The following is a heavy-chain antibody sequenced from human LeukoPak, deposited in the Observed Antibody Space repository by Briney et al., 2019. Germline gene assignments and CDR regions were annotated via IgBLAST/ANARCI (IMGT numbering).Heavy chain of an antibody. CDR3: ARDWGIAAATPYYFDR. J-gene: IGHJ4*02. Sequence: PSETLSLTCTVSVGSISTGNYYYSWIRQSAGKGMEWIGNIYMSGSTRYNPSLMGRVAMSVDTLKNQFSLKIASATAADTAVYYCARDWGIAAATPYYFDRWGQGILVTVSS. CDR1: VGSISTGNYY. CDR2: IYMSGST. V-gene: IGHV4-61*09. D-gene: IGHD6-13*01.